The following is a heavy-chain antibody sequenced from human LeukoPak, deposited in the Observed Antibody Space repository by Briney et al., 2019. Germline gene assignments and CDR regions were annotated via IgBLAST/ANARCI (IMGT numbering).Heavy chain of an antibody. CDR2: ISYDGSNK. J-gene: IGHJ4*02. V-gene: IGHV3-30*03. CDR1: GFTFSSYS. CDR3: ARGGIAAAGTMNY. Sequence: PGGSLRLSCAASGFTFSSYSMNWVRQAPGKGLEWVAVISYDGSNKYYADSVKGRFTISRDNSKNTLYLQMNSLRAEDTAVYYCARGGIAAAGTMNYWGQGTLVTVSS. D-gene: IGHD6-13*01.